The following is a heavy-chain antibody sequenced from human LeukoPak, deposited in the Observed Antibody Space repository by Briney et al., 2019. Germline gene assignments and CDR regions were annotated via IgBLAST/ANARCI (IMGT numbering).Heavy chain of an antibody. Sequence: SETLSLTCVVNGESFSNHYWTWIRQSPGKRLEWIGEIEHRGNTNYNPSLKSRVTISVDTSKNEFSLKLKSMTAADTAVFYCARGRGVAARRGFDFWGQGTLVTVSS. CDR3: ARGRGVAARRGFDF. CDR1: GESFSNHY. CDR2: IEHRGNT. V-gene: IGHV4-34*01. D-gene: IGHD6-6*01. J-gene: IGHJ4*02.